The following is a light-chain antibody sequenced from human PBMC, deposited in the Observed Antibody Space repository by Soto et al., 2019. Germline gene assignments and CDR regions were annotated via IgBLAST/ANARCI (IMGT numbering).Light chain of an antibody. CDR3: QHYNDLPTWA. Sequence: IGLTQSAAALSVSPGESVTLSCRASQSVXINFAWYWEKPGQAPRLLTXGASTRATEMPGTFSGSESGTEFTLIISSLHSEDFAGYYCQHYNDLPTWAFGQGTKVDIK. J-gene: IGKJ1*01. CDR1: QSVXIN. V-gene: IGKV3-15*01. CDR2: GAS.